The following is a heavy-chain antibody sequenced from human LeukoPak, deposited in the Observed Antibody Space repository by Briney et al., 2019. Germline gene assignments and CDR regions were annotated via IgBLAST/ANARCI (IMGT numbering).Heavy chain of an antibody. J-gene: IGHJ4*02. CDR1: DGSISNYY. CDR3: ARVGSGYGSYFDY. CDR2: IYYNGAT. V-gene: IGHV4-59*01. D-gene: IGHD3-22*01. Sequence: PSETLSLTCTVSDGSISNYYWSWIRQPPAKGLEWIGYIYYNGATTYNPSLKSRITISVDTSKNQFSLKLSSVTAADTAVYYCARVGSGYGSYFDYWGQGTLVTVSS.